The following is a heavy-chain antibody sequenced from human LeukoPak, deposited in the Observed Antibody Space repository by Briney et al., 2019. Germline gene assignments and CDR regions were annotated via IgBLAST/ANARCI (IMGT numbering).Heavy chain of an antibody. CDR2: IYYSGST. D-gene: IGHD4-17*01. Sequence: SETLSLTCTVSGGSISSYYWSWIRQPPGKGLEWTGYIYYSGSTNYNPSLKSRVTISVDTSKNQFSLELSSVTAADTAVYYCARDRRDYGDLDHLFDYWGQGTLVTVPS. J-gene: IGHJ4*02. V-gene: IGHV4-59*01. CDR1: GGSISSYY. CDR3: ARDRRDYGDLDHLFDY.